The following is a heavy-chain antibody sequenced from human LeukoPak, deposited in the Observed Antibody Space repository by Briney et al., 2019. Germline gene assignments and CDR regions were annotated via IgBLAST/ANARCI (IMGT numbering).Heavy chain of an antibody. CDR2: SSSSYI. CDR3: ARLSVAGPGDPTDY. V-gene: IGHV3-21*01. J-gene: IGHJ4*02. D-gene: IGHD6-19*01. Sequence: SSSSYIYYADSVKGRFTISRDNAKNSLYLQMNSLRAEDTAVYYCARLSVAGPGDPTDYWGQGTLVTVSS.